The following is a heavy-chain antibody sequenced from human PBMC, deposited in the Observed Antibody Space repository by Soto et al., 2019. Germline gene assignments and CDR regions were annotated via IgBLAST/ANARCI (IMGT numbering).Heavy chain of an antibody. D-gene: IGHD3-22*01. CDR1: GFTFNIYA. CDR3: AKDRYLDHDSRGYLFDN. V-gene: IGHV3-23*01. CDR2: ISRYGVFT. Sequence: EVQLLESGGDLIQPGGSLRLSCAASGFTFNIYAMAWVRQAPGKGLEWVSAISRYGVFTYYADSVEGRFTISRDNSKNTLYLQMNSLRAEDTALYYCAKDRYLDHDSRGYLFDNWGQGTLVTVSS. J-gene: IGHJ4*02.